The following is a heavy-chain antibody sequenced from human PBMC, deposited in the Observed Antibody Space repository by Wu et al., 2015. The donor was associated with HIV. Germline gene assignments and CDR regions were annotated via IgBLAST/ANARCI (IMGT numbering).Heavy chain of an antibody. D-gene: IGHD5/OR15-5a*01. CDR3: ARTASSTDAFDI. CDR2: ITPFNGNT. CDR1: GYTFTYRY. J-gene: IGHJ3*02. Sequence: GAEVKKTGSSVKVSCKASGYTFTYRYLHWVRQAPGQALEWMGWITPFNGNTNYAQKFQDRVTITRDRSMSTAYMELSSLRSEDTAMYYCARTASSTDAFDIWGQGTMVTVSS. V-gene: IGHV1-45*02.